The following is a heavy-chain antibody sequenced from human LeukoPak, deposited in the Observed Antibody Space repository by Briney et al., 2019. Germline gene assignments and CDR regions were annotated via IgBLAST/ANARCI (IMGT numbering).Heavy chain of an antibody. V-gene: IGHV1-46*01. CDR3: ARDWGLAYCGGDCYRSLGY. D-gene: IGHD2-21*02. Sequence: ASVKVSCKASGYTFTSYYMHWVRQAPGQGLEWMGIINPSGGSTSYAQKFQGRVTMTRDMSTSTVYMELSSLRSEDTAVYYCARDWGLAYCGGDCYRSLGYWGQGTLVTVSS. J-gene: IGHJ4*02. CDR1: GYTFTSYY. CDR2: INPSGGST.